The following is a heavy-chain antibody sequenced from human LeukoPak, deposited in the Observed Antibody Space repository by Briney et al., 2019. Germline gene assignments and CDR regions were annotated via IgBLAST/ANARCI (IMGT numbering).Heavy chain of an antibody. V-gene: IGHV3-21*01. CDR2: ISSSSSYI. CDR3: ARESDYDILTGSYYYYGMDV. J-gene: IGHJ6*02. CDR1: GFTFSSYS. D-gene: IGHD3-9*01. Sequence: GGSLRLSRAASGFTFSSYSMNWVRQAPGKGLEWVSSISSSSSYIYYADSVKGRFTISRDNAKNSLYLQMNSLRAEDTAVYYCARESDYDILTGSYYYYGMDVWGQGTTVTVSS.